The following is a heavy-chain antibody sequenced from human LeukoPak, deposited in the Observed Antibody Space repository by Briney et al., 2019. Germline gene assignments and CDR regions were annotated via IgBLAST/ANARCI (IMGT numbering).Heavy chain of an antibody. Sequence: GGSLRLSCAASGFTFSSYAMSWVRQAPGKGLEWVSLISWDGGSTYYADSVEGRFTISRDNSKNSLYLQMNSLRAEDTALYYCAKPAFGESEYYMDVWGKGTTVTVSS. J-gene: IGHJ6*03. D-gene: IGHD3-10*01. CDR3: AKPAFGESEYYMDV. CDR2: ISWDGGST. CDR1: GFTFSSYA. V-gene: IGHV3-43D*03.